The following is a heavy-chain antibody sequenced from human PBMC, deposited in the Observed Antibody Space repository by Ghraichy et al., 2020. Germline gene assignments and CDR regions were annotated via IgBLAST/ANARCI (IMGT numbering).Heavy chain of an antibody. V-gene: IGHV4-59*01. CDR2: IYYSGST. CDR1: GGSISSYY. CDR3: ARDAISYGMDV. J-gene: IGHJ6*02. Sequence: SETLSLTCTVSGGSISSYYWSWIRQPPGKGLEWIGYIYYSGSTNYNPSLKSRVTISVDTSKNQFSLKLSSVTAADTAVYYCARDAISYGMDVWGQGTTVTVSS.